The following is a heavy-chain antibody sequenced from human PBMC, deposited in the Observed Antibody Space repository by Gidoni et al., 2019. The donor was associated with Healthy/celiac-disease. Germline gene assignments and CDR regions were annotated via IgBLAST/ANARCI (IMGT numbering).Heavy chain of an antibody. Sequence: QVQLQQWGAGLLKPSETLSLTCAVYGGSFSGYYWSWIRQPPGKGLEWIGEINHSGSTNYNPSLKSRVTISVDTSKNQFSLKLSSVTAADTAVYYCARPPGRYWGKYYYYGMDVWGQGTTVTVSS. D-gene: IGHD7-27*01. J-gene: IGHJ6*02. CDR1: GGSFSGYY. CDR2: INHSGST. V-gene: IGHV4-34*01. CDR3: ARPPGRYWGKYYYYGMDV.